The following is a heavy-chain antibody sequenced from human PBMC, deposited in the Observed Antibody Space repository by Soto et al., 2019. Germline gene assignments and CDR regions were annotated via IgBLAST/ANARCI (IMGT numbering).Heavy chain of an antibody. V-gene: IGHV1-69*08. CDR1: GGTFSNSP. D-gene: IGHD1-26*01. Sequence: QVQLVQSGAELRKPGSAVKLSCKASGGTFSNSPISWVRQIPGQGPEWMGRIIPSPARTIYSRKFRGRVTLTADKSTQTVYMTLSSLTTEDSGVYYCARAQVGASSFDYWGQGTRVTVSS. J-gene: IGHJ4*02. CDR3: ARAQVGASSFDY. CDR2: IIPSPART.